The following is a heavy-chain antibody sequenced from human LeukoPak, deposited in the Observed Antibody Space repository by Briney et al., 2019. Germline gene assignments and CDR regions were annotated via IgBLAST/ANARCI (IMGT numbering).Heavy chain of an antibody. CDR1: GFTFSSYG. V-gene: IGHV3-33*01. Sequence: GGSLRLPCAASGFTFSSYGMHWVRQAPGKGLEWVAVIWYDGSNKYYADSVKGRFTISRDNSKNTLYLQMNSLRAEDTAVYYCARDDYGDSFDYWGQGTLVTVSS. J-gene: IGHJ4*02. CDR3: ARDDYGDSFDY. D-gene: IGHD4-17*01. CDR2: IWYDGSNK.